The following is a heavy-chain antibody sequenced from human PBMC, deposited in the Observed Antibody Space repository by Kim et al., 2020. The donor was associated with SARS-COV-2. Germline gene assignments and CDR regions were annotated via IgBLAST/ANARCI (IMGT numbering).Heavy chain of an antibody. CDR3: ARDAAGWRRENLYDLDV. CDR2: IWYDRSKK. J-gene: IGHJ6*01. D-gene: IGHD6-25*01. V-gene: IGHV3-33*01. Sequence: GGSLRLSCAASGYTFSSYGMHWVRQAPGKGLEWVAGIWYDRSKKDYGDSVKGRFTISRDNSEKTVSIQMNSQSPEDTAADYCARDAAGWRRENLYDLDV. CDR1: GYTFSSYG.